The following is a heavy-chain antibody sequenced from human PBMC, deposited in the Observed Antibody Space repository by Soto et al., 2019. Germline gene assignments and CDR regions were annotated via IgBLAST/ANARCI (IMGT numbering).Heavy chain of an antibody. D-gene: IGHD3-16*02. Sequence: PSETLSLTCTVSGGSISGSNYYWGWIRQPPGKGLEWIGTIYYSGTTYYNPSLKSRVTISVDTSKNQFSLKLSSVTAADTAIYYCASPLYFFVSGSYPWFDPWGQGTLVTVS. CDR2: IYYSGTT. J-gene: IGHJ5*02. CDR3: ASPLYFFVSGSYPWFDP. CDR1: GGSISGSNYY. V-gene: IGHV4-39*01.